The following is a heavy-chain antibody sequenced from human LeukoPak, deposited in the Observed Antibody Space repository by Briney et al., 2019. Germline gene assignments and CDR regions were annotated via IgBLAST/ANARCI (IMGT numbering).Heavy chain of an antibody. J-gene: IGHJ3*02. CDR1: GYTFTGYY. CDR3: ARVGYYGSGRVRWAFDI. V-gene: IGHV1-2*04. D-gene: IGHD3-10*01. CDR2: INPNSGGT. Sequence: ASVKVSCKASGYTFTGYYMHWVRQAPGQGLEWMGWINPNSGGTNYAQKFQGWVTMTRDTSISTAYMELSRLRSDDTAVYYCARVGYYGSGRVRWAFDIWGQGTMVTVSS.